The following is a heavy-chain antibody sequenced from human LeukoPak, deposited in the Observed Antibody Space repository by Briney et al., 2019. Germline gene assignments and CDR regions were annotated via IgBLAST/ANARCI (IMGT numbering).Heavy chain of an antibody. J-gene: IGHJ4*02. CDR2: MNPNSGNT. Sequence: ASVKVSCKASGYTFTNYDINWVRQATGQGLEWVGWMNPNSGNTGYAQKFQGRVTITRNTSISTAYMELSSLRSEDTAVYYCARGKRWLQLILDYWGQGTLVTVSS. CDR3: ARGKRWLQLILDY. V-gene: IGHV1-8*03. D-gene: IGHD5-24*01. CDR1: GYTFTNYD.